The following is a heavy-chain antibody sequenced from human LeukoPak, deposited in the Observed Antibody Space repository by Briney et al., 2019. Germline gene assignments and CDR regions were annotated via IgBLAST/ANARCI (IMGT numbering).Heavy chain of an antibody. D-gene: IGHD3-16*01. CDR3: ARRALVWSGGSSTWTFDI. Sequence: TSSETLSLTCAVYGESFSGYYWSWFRRSPGKGLEWIGEINDSGSTNYNPSLKSRVTMSVDTSKNQFSLKLSPVTAADTGLYYCARRALVWSGGSSTWTFDIWGQGTRVTVSS. V-gene: IGHV4-34*01. J-gene: IGHJ3*02. CDR1: GESFSGYY. CDR2: INDSGST.